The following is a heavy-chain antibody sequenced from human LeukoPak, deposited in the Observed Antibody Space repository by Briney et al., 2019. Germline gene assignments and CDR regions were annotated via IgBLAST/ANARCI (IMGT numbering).Heavy chain of an antibody. J-gene: IGHJ3*02. Sequence: PGGSLRLSCAASGFTFSSYEMNWVRHAPGKGVEWVSYISSSGSTIYYADSVKGRFTISRDNAKNSLYLQMNSLRAEDTAVYYCGYDSSGYRDPLVEYDAFDIWGQGTMVTVSS. D-gene: IGHD3-22*01. CDR3: GYDSSGYRDPLVEYDAFDI. CDR2: ISSSGSTI. CDR1: GFTFSSYE. V-gene: IGHV3-48*03.